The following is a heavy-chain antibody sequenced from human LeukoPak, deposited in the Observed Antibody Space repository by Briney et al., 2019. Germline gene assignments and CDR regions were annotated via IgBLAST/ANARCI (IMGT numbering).Heavy chain of an antibody. CDR2: IYSGGST. Sequence: QPGGSLRLSCVASGFTVSSNYMSWVRQAPGKGLEWVSVIYSGGSTYYADSVKGRFTISRDNSKNTLYLQMNSLRAEDMAVYYCASGSGSYRTPYYYMDVWGTGTTVTVSS. J-gene: IGHJ6*03. CDR1: GFTVSSNY. D-gene: IGHD3-10*01. V-gene: IGHV3-53*01. CDR3: ASGSGSYRTPYYYMDV.